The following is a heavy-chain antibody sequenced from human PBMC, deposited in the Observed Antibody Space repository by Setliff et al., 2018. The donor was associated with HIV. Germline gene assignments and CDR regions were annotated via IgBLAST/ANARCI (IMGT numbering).Heavy chain of an antibody. CDR1: GGTFSSYV. J-gene: IGHJ4*02. CDR3: ARGSSTGWFSADY. D-gene: IGHD6-19*01. Sequence: SVKVSCKASGGTFSSYVISWVRQAPGQGPEWMGGIIPMYGVTNYAQKFQGRVTITTDESTSTAYMELSSLRSEDTAVYYCARGSSTGWFSADYWGQGTLVTVSS. CDR2: IIPMYGVT. V-gene: IGHV1-69*05.